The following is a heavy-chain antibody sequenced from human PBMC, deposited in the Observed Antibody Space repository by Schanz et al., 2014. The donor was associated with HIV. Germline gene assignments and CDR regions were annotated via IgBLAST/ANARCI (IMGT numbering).Heavy chain of an antibody. CDR2: SGSGAGT. CDR1: GFTVSSNY. Sequence: EVQLVESGGGLIQPGGSLRLSCAASGFTVSSNYMSWVRQAPGKGLEWVSAVSGSGAGTSYADSVKGRFTISRDNSKNMLYLQMNSLRAEDTAVYYCAREYYSRNWNWFDPWGQGTLVTVSS. D-gene: IGHD6-13*01. CDR3: AREYYSRNWNWFDP. V-gene: IGHV3-53*01. J-gene: IGHJ5*02.